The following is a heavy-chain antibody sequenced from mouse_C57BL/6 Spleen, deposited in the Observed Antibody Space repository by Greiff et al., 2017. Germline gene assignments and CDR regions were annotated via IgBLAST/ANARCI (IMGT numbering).Heavy chain of an antibody. CDR2: IDPANGNT. Sequence: VQLQQSVAELVRPGASVKLSCKASGFNIKNYYMHWVKQRPEQGLEWIGRIDPANGNTKYNPKFKGKATLTADKSSNTAYLQLSSLTSEDTAVYYCARYYSSRPHALDYWGQGTSLTVSS. D-gene: IGHD1-1*01. V-gene: IGHV14-3*01. CDR1: GFNIKNYY. J-gene: IGHJ2*02. CDR3: ARYYSSRPHALDY.